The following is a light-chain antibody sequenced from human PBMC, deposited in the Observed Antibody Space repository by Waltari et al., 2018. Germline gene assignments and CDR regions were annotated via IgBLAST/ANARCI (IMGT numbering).Light chain of an antibody. CDR2: EAS. CDR1: RAIANN. CDR3: QQFNTGYS. V-gene: IGKV3-15*01. Sequence: EIVMTQSPATLSVSPGEAATLSCRASRAIANNLAWYQQKPGQALRLLIYEASTRATGIPARFSGSWSGTEFTLTITSLQSEDSAVYFCQQFNTGYSFGQGTNLEIK. J-gene: IGKJ2*01.